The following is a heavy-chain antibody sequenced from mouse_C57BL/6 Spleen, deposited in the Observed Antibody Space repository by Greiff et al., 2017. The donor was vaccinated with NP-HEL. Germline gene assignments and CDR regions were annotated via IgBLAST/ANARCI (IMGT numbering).Heavy chain of an antibody. V-gene: IGHV1-18*01. CDR2: INPNNGGT. Sequence: VQLQQSGPELVKPGASVKIPCKASGYTFTDYNMDWVKQSHGKSLEWIGDINPNNGGTIYNQKFKGKATLPVDKSSSTAYMELRSLTSEDTAVYYCARGAVYDGYSGFAYWGQGTLVTVSA. CDR1: GYTFTDYN. J-gene: IGHJ3*01. D-gene: IGHD2-3*01. CDR3: ARGAVYDGYSGFAY.